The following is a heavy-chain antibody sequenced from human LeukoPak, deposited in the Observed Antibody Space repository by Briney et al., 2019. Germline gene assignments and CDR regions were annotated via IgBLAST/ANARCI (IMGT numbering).Heavy chain of an antibody. V-gene: IGHV3-15*01. Sequence: GGSLRLSCAASGFTFSNAWMSWVRQAPGKGLEWVGRIKSKTDGGTTDYAAPVKGRFTISRADSKNTLYLQMNSLKTEDTAVYYCTTDSYCSSTSCYSPFGYWGQGTLVTVSS. J-gene: IGHJ4*02. D-gene: IGHD2-2*01. CDR1: GFTFSNAW. CDR2: IKSKTDGGTT. CDR3: TTDSYCSSTSCYSPFGY.